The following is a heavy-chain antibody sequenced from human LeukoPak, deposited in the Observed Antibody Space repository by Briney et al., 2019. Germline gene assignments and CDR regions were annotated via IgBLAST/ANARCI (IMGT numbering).Heavy chain of an antibody. Sequence: PSETLSLTCTVSGGSISSYYWSWIRQPPGKGLEWIGYIYYSGSTNYNPSPKSRVTISVDTSKNQFSLKLSSVTAADTAVYYCARDSAYSSGWYDLAFDIWGQGTMVTVSS. CDR1: GGSISSYY. J-gene: IGHJ3*02. V-gene: IGHV4-59*01. CDR3: ARDSAYSSGWYDLAFDI. CDR2: IYYSGST. D-gene: IGHD6-19*01.